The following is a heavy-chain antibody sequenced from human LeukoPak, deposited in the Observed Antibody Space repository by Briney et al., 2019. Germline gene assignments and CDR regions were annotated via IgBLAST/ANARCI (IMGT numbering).Heavy chain of an antibody. CDR3: ARVHDYGDLRYLDY. D-gene: IGHD4-17*01. CDR2: INPSGGST. V-gene: IGHV1-46*01. J-gene: IGHJ4*02. Sequence: ASVKVSCKASGYTFTRYYMYWVPQAPAQGLEWMGIINPSGGSTRYSQKFQGRVTITIHRSTSTVYMALSSLRADGPAGYVLARVHDYGDLRYLDYWGQGTLVTVSS. CDR1: GYTFTRYY.